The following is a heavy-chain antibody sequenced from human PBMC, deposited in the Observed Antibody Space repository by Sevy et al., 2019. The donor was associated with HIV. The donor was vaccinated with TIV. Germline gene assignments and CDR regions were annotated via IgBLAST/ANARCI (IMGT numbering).Heavy chain of an antibody. D-gene: IGHD1-26*01. CDR3: ARDSIVGATTGGMDWFDP. CDR2: ISAYNGNT. J-gene: IGHJ5*02. CDR1: GYTFTSYG. Sequence: ASVKVSCKASGYTFTSYGISWVRQAPGQGLEWMGWISAYNGNTNYAQKLQGRVTMTTDTSTSTAYMELRSLGSDDTAVYYCARDSIVGATTGGMDWFDPWGQGTLVTVSS. V-gene: IGHV1-18*01.